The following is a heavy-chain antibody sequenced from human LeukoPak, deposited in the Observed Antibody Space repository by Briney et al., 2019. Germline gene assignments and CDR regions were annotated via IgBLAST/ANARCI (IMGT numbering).Heavy chain of an antibody. Sequence: SETLSLTCTVSGGSVSSGSYYWSWIRQPPGKGLEWIGYIYYSGSTNYNPSLKSRVTISVDTSKNQFSLKLSSVTAADTAVYYCARGDYDFWSGWSYFDYWGQGTLVTVSS. CDR2: IYYSGST. V-gene: IGHV4-61*01. CDR1: GGSVSSGSYY. J-gene: IGHJ4*02. D-gene: IGHD3-3*01. CDR3: ARGDYDFWSGWSYFDY.